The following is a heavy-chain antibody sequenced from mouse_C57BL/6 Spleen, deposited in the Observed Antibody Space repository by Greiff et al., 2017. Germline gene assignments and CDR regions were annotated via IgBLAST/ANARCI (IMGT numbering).Heavy chain of an antibody. CDR2: INPNNGGT. Sequence: VQLQQPGPELVKPGASVKIPCKASGYTFTDYNMDWVKQSPGQGLEWIGDINPNNGGTIYNQKFKGKATLTVDKASSTAYMELRSLTSEDTAVYYCARWPLLLRYGAMDYWGQGTSVTVSS. V-gene: IGHV1-18*01. J-gene: IGHJ4*01. CDR1: GYTFTDYN. D-gene: IGHD1-1*01. CDR3: ARWPLLLRYGAMDY.